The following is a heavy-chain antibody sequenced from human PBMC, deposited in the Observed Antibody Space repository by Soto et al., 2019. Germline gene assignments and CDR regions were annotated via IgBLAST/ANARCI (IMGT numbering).Heavy chain of an antibody. D-gene: IGHD6-13*01. V-gene: IGHV4-38-2*01. CDR1: GYSISSGYY. CDR2: IYHSGST. J-gene: IGHJ4*02. CDR3: ARVRGGSSSWPWDY. Sequence: SETLSLTCAVSGYSISSGYYWGWIRQPPGKGLEWIGSIYHSGSTYYNPSLTSRVTISVDTSKNQFSLKLSSVTAADTAVYYCARVRGGSSSWPWDYWGQGTLVTVSS.